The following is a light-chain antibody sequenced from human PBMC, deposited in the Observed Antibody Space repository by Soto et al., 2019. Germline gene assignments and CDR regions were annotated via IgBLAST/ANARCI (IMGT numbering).Light chain of an antibody. J-gene: IGKJ1*01. CDR2: WAS. Sequence: DIVMTQSPDSLAVSLGERATINCKSSQNVLYSSNNKNYLAWYQQKLGQPPKLLIRWASSRESGVPDRFSGSGSGTDFTLTISSLQSEDFAVYYCQQSNNWPWTFGQGTKVDIK. CDR1: QNVLYSSNNKNY. V-gene: IGKV4-1*01. CDR3: QQSNNWPWT.